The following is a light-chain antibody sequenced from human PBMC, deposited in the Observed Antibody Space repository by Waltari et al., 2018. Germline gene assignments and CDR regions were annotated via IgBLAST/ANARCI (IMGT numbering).Light chain of an antibody. CDR3: QQYGSSPGIT. J-gene: IGKJ5*01. CDR2: GAS. Sequence: EIVLTQSPGTLSLSPGERATVSFRASQIVISSSFAWYQQKPGQAPRLLIYGASSRAPGIPDRFSGSGSGTDFTLTISRLEPEDFAVYYCQQYGSSPGITFGQGTRLEIK. CDR1: QIVISSS. V-gene: IGKV3-20*01.